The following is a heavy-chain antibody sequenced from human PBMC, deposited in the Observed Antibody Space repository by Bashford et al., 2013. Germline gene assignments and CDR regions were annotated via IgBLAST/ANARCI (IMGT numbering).Heavy chain of an antibody. CDR2: ISSTSNYI. V-gene: IGHV3-21*01. J-gene: IGHJ4*02. Sequence: VRQAPGKGLEWVAFISSTSNYIYYTDSVKGRFTISRDNAKNSLFLQMNSLRAEDTAVYYCARDSTTYYYFDYWGQGALVTVSS. D-gene: IGHD1-14*01. CDR3: ARDSTTYYYFDY.